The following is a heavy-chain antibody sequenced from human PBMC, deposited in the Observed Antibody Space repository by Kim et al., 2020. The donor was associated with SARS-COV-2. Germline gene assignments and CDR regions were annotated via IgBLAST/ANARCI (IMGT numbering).Heavy chain of an antibody. CDR1: GFTFSSYS. CDR3: ASSVSNYDILTGYPTSRWFDP. D-gene: IGHD3-9*01. Sequence: GGSLRLSCAASGFTFSSYSMNWVRQAPGKGLEWVSSISSSSSYIYYADSVKGRFTISRDNAKNSLYLQMNSLRAEDTAVYYCASSVSNYDILTGYPTSRWFDPWGQGTLVTVSS. CDR2: ISSSSSYI. V-gene: IGHV3-21*01. J-gene: IGHJ5*02.